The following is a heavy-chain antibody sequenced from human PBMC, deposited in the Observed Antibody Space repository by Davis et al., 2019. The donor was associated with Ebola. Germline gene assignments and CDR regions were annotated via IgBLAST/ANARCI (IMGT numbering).Heavy chain of an antibody. CDR2: INAANGNT. CDR1: GYNFTNYA. CDR3: ARIVLGRDFYGMDV. D-gene: IGHD1-26*01. Sequence: ASVKVSCKASGYNFTNYAMHWVRQAPGQRLEWMGWINAANGNTKVSQKFQGRVTITSDTSASTAYMELSSLRSKDTAVFYCARIVLGRDFYGMDVWGQGTTVTVSS. V-gene: IGHV1-3*01. J-gene: IGHJ6*02.